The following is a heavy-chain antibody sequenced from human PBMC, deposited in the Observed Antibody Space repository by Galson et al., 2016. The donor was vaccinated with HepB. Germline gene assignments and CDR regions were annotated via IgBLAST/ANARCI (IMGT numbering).Heavy chain of an antibody. D-gene: IGHD2-15*01. CDR2: ISGRGGTT. J-gene: IGHJ4*02. V-gene: IGHV3-48*04. CDR3: VRDIRSPGDH. CDR1: GFTFSTYT. Sequence: SLRLSCAASGFTFSTYTMNWVRQAPGKGLEWLSYISGRGGTTYYADSVKGRFTISRDNAKKSLYLKMNSLRGEDTAVYYCVRDIRSPGDHWGQGALVTVSS.